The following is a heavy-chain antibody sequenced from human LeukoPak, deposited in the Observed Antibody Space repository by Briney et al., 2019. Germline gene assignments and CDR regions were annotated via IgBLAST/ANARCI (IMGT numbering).Heavy chain of an antibody. D-gene: IGHD3-10*01. J-gene: IGHJ3*02. CDR1: GFTFSNYW. CDR3: ARDGMGVIKAFDI. V-gene: IGHV3-7*05. Sequence: GGSLRLSCAASGFTFSNYWMSWVRQAPGKGLEWVANINQDGSQKYYVDSVKGRFTISRDNAKNSLYLQVNSLRAEDTAVYSCARDGMGVIKAFDIRGQGTMVTVSS. CDR2: INQDGSQK.